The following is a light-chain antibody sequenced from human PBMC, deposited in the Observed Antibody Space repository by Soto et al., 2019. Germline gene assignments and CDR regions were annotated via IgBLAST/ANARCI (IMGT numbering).Light chain of an antibody. CDR2: DVS. CDR3: SSYTSASTPLV. Sequence: QSVLTQPASVSGSPGQSITISCTGTGSDVGGYNYVSWYQQHPGKAPKVMIYDVSNRPSGVSNRFSGSKSGSTASLTISGLQAEDEADYYCSSYTSASTPLVFGGGTQLTVL. V-gene: IGLV2-14*01. CDR1: GSDVGGYNY. J-gene: IGLJ2*01.